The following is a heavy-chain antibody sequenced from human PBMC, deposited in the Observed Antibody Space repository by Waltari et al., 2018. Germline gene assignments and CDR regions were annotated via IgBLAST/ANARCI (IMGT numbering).Heavy chain of an antibody. CDR2: VYYSGTP. D-gene: IGHD1-1*01. J-gene: IGHJ1*01. CDR3: AKERSEYFQQ. V-gene: IGHV4-39*07. CDR1: GDSISSSFYF. Sequence: QVQLQESGPGLVKPSETLSLTCSGSGDSISSSFYFWGWIRQSPGKGLEWIASVYYSGTPHYNPSLESRVMISVDTSKNQFSLKLKSVAAADTAVYYCAKERSEYFQQWGQGTLVTVSS.